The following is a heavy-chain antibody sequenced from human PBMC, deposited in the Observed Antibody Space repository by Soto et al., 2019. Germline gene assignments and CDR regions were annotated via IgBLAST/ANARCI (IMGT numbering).Heavy chain of an antibody. V-gene: IGHV5-51*01. Sequence: GESLKISCKGSGYSFTSYWIGWVRQMPGKGLEWMGIIYPGDSDTRYSPSFQGQVTISAGKSISTAYLQWSSLKASDTAMYYCARHGGSHYYYYYGMDVWGQGTTVTVSS. CDR3: ARHGGSHYYYYYGMDV. D-gene: IGHD2-15*01. CDR2: IYPGDSDT. CDR1: GYSFTSYW. J-gene: IGHJ6*02.